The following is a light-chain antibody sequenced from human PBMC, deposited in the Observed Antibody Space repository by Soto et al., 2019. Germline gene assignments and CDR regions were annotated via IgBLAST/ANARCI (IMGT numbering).Light chain of an antibody. CDR1: SSNIGTNA. J-gene: IGLJ1*01. V-gene: IGLV1-44*01. CDR2: SND. CDR3: AAWDDSLNGYV. Sequence: QPVLTQPPSASGTPGQRVTFSCSGSSSNIGTNAVSWYQQLLGAAPKLLIKSNDQRPSGVPDRFSGSKSGASASLAIRGLQSEDEADYYCAAWDDSLNGYVFGTGTKLTVL.